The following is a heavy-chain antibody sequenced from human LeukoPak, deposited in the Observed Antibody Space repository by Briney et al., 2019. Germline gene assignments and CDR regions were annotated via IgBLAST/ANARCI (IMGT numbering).Heavy chain of an antibody. CDR3: ARALLIAAAFDY. CDR2: INPSGGST. D-gene: IGHD6-13*01. J-gene: IGHJ4*02. V-gene: IGHV1-46*01. CDR1: GYTFTSYY. Sequence: ASVKVSCKASGYTFTSYYMHWVRQAPGQGLEWMGIINPSGGSTSYAQKFQGRVTMTRDTSTSTVYMGLSSLRSEDTAVYYCARALLIAAAFDYWGQGTLVTVSS.